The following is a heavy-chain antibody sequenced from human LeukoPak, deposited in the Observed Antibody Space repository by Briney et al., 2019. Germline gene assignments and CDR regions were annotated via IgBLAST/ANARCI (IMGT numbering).Heavy chain of an antibody. V-gene: IGHV3-7*01. CDR2: IKQDGSEK. CDR1: GFSFRSYW. J-gene: IGHJ4*02. CDR3: ARVGSSWDILDY. D-gene: IGHD6-13*01. Sequence: GETLSLTCAASGFSFRSYWMSWVRQAPGKGLEWVANIKQDGSEKYYVASVKGRFTISRDNAKNSLYLQMNSLRAEDTAVYYCARVGSSWDILDYWGQGTLVTVSS.